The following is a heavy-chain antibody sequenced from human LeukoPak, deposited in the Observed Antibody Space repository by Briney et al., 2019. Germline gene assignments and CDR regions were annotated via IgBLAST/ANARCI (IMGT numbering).Heavy chain of an antibody. J-gene: IGHJ5*02. CDR3: AATKEVYTNWFDP. Sequence: ASVKVSCKASGGTFSSYAISWVRQAPVQGLEWMGGIIPIFGTANYAQKFQGRVTITADESTSTAYMELSSLRSEDTAVYYCAATKEVYTNWFDPWGQGTLVTVSS. V-gene: IGHV1-69*13. CDR2: IIPIFGTA. D-gene: IGHD2-8*01. CDR1: GGTFSSYA.